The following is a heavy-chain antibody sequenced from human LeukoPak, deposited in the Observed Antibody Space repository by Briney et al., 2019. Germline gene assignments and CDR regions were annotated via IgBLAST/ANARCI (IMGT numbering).Heavy chain of an antibody. V-gene: IGHV5-51*01. Sequence: MXXXGXGWMGIIYPGDSDTRYSPSFQGQVTISADKSISTAYLQWSSLKASDTAMYYCARHDQLLSLVDYWGQGTLVTVSS. CDR2: IYPGDSDT. D-gene: IGHD2-2*01. J-gene: IGHJ4*02. CDR3: ARHDQLLSLVDY.